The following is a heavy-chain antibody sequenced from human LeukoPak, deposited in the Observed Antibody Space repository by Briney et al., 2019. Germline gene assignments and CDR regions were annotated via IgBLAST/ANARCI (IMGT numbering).Heavy chain of an antibody. CDR2: ISGSGGST. J-gene: IGHJ4*02. V-gene: IGHV3-23*01. Sequence: GGSLRLSCAASGLTFSSYAMSWVRQAPGKGLEWVSAISGSGGSTYYADSVKGRFTISRDNSKNTLYLQMNSLRAEDTAVYYCAKAPTMSTVSYWGQGTLVTVSS. CDR1: GLTFSSYA. D-gene: IGHD4-17*01. CDR3: AKAPTMSTVSY.